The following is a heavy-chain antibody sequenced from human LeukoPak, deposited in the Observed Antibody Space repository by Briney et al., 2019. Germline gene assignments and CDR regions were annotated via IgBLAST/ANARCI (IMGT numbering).Heavy chain of an antibody. V-gene: IGHV4-34*01. J-gene: IGHJ4*02. Sequence: SETLSLTCAAYGGSFSGYYWSWIRQPPGKGLEWIGEINHSGSTNYNPSLKSRVTISVDTSKNQFSLKLSSVTAADTAVYYCARGRSPIGATWGNFDYWGQGTLVTVSS. D-gene: IGHD3-16*01. CDR2: INHSGST. CDR1: GGSFSGYY. CDR3: ARGRSPIGATWGNFDY.